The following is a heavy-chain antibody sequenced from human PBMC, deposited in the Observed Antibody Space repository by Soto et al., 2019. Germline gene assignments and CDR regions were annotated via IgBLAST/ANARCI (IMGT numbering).Heavy chain of an antibody. V-gene: IGHV3-49*03. CDR1: GCNFGDYA. Sequence: PGRSLRLSYTASGCNFGDYAISWFRQAPGKGLEWVGFIRSKAYGGTTEYAASVKGRFTISRDDSKSIAYLQMNSLKTEDTAVYYCTRAGLQRTNWFDPWGQGTLVTVSS. CDR2: IRSKAYGGTT. CDR3: TRAGLQRTNWFDP. D-gene: IGHD1-1*01. J-gene: IGHJ5*02.